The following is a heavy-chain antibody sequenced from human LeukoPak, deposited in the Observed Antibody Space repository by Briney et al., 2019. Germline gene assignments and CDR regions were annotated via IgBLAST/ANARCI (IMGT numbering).Heavy chain of an antibody. CDR1: DDSISDYY. J-gene: IGHJ4*02. CDR2: FYNSGRS. Sequence: PSETLSLTCTVSDDSISDYYRGWIRQPPGKGLEWIGYFYNSGRSTYNPSLKSRVTISVDTSKNHFSLKLNSVTTADTAVYYCTRGAGWLIDYWGRGILVTVSS. V-gene: IGHV4-59*01. D-gene: IGHD3-16*01. CDR3: TRGAGWLIDY.